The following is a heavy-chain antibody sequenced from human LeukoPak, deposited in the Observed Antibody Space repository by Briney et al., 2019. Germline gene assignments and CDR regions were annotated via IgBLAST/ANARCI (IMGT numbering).Heavy chain of an antibody. CDR1: GGTFSSYA. V-gene: IGHV1-69*04. CDR3: ARSPGYSSGWADD. D-gene: IGHD6-19*01. CDR2: IVPIFAIA. J-gene: IGHJ4*02. Sequence: GASVKVSCKASGGTFSSYAISWVRQAPGQGLEWMGRIVPIFAIANYAQKFQGRVTITTDKSTSTAYMELSGLRSEDTAVYYCARSPGYSSGWADDWGQGTLVTVSS.